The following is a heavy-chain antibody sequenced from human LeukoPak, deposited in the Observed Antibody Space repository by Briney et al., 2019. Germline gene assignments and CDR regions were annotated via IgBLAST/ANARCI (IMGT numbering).Heavy chain of an antibody. CDR3: ARDLYTRVRGVRLGY. J-gene: IGHJ4*02. CDR2: IIPIFGTA. D-gene: IGHD3-10*01. Sequence: GASVKVSCKASGGTFSSYAISWVRQAPGQGLEWMGGIIPIFGTANYAQKFQGRVTITADESTSTAYMELSSLRSEDTAVYYCARDLYTRVRGVRLGYWGQGTLVTVSS. CDR1: GGTFSSYA. V-gene: IGHV1-69*13.